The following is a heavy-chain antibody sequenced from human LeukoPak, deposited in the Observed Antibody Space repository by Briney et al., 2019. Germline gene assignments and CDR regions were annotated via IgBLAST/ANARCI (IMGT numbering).Heavy chain of an antibody. V-gene: IGHV3-48*01. CDR3: AREGSWLSIDY. CDR1: GFTFSSYS. D-gene: IGHD3-9*01. CDR2: ISSSSSTI. Sequence: PGGSLRLSCAASGFTFSSYSMNWVRQAPGKGLEWVSYISSSSSTIYYADSVKGRFTISRDNAKNSLYLQMNSLRAEDTAVYYCAREGSWLSIDYWGQGTLVSVSS. J-gene: IGHJ4*02.